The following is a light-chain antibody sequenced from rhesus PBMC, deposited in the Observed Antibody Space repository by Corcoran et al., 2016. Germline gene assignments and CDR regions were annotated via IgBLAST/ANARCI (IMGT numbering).Light chain of an antibody. J-gene: IGKJ4*01. V-gene: IGKV1-66*01. Sequence: DIQMTQSPSSLSASVGDRVTITCRASQGINNYLSWYQQKTGKAPKPLIYSASSLETGVPSRFSCSRSGTDSTLTISSLQPEDIGTYYCQQYKNSPLTFGGGTKVEIK. CDR2: SAS. CDR1: QGINNY. CDR3: QQYKNSPLT.